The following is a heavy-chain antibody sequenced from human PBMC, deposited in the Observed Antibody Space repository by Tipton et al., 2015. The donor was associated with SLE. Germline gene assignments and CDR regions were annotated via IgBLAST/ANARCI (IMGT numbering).Heavy chain of an antibody. CDR3: AKGDYGDYVSAFHI. CDR2: IRYDSTNK. D-gene: IGHD4-17*01. CDR1: GFTFSDYA. J-gene: IGHJ3*02. Sequence: SLRLSCAASGFTFSDYAMSWVRQAPGRGLEWVAFIRYDSTNKHYADSVKGRFTISRDNSKNTLYLQMNSLRTEDTSVYYCAKGDYGDYVSAFHIWGQGTLVTVSS. V-gene: IGHV3-30*02.